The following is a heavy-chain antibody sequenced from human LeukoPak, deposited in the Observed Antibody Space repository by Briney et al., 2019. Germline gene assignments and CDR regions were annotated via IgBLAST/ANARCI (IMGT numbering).Heavy chain of an antibody. Sequence: AGGPLRLSCAAPGFTFSDYYMSWIRQAPGKGLEWVSYISSTGNSIFYADSVKGRFTISRDNAKNSLSLQLNSLRAEDTAVYYCAKGGLRYGYWFDHWGQGTLVTVSS. V-gene: IGHV3-11*01. J-gene: IGHJ5*02. CDR2: ISSTGNSI. D-gene: IGHD3-9*01. CDR3: AKGGLRYGYWFDH. CDR1: GFTFSDYY.